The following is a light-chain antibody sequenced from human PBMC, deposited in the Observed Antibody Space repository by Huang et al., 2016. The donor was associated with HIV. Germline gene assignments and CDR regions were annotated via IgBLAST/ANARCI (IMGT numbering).Light chain of an antibody. CDR1: QDVNNY. V-gene: IGKV1-8*01. Sequence: AIRITQSPSSLSASTGDRVTIPCRATQDVNNYLGWYQQRPGEAPKLLIDAASTLHSGVPSRCSGSVAATDFTLTSSCLQSEYLATYYCQQYYDYPHTFGQGTRLEI. J-gene: IGKJ5*01. CDR3: QQYYDYPHT. CDR2: AAS.